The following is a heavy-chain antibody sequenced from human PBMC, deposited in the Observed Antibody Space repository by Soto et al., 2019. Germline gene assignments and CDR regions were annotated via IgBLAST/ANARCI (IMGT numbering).Heavy chain of an antibody. V-gene: IGHV4-39*01. CDR1: GGSISSSSYY. Sequence: SETLSLTCNVSGGSISSSSYYWGWIRQPPGKGLEWIGSIYYSGSTYYNPSLKSRVTISVDTSKNQFSLKLSSVTAADTAVYYCASLADTMVRGVIFDYWGQGTLVTVSS. D-gene: IGHD3-10*01. J-gene: IGHJ4*02. CDR3: ASLADTMVRGVIFDY. CDR2: IYYSGST.